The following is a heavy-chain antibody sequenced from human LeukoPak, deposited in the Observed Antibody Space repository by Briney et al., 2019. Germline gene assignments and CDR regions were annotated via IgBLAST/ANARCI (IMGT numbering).Heavy chain of an antibody. CDR1: GFTFSSYS. D-gene: IGHD6-13*01. J-gene: IGHJ6*02. Sequence: GGSLRLSCAASGFTFSSYSMNWVRQAPGKGLEWVSSISSSSSYIYYADSVKGRFTISRDNAKNSLYLQMNSLRTEDTALYYCAKDVAAAGPLGYYYYYGMDVWGQGTTVTVSS. V-gene: IGHV3-21*04. CDR2: ISSSSSYI. CDR3: AKDVAAAGPLGYYYYYGMDV.